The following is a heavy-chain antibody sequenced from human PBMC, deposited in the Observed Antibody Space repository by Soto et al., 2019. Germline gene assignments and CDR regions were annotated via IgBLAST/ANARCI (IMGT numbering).Heavy chain of an antibody. D-gene: IGHD6-19*01. V-gene: IGHV6-1*01. CDR3: ARAQAVAGPGPYYYYGMAV. J-gene: IGHJ6*04. CDR1: VDSVSSNSAA. CDR2: TYYRSKWYN. Sequence: SQSLSLTCAISVDSVSSNSAAWNWIRQYPSRGLEWLGRTYYRSKWYNDYAVSVKSRITINPDTSKNQFSLQLNSVTPEDTAVYYCARAQAVAGPGPYYYYGMAVWGKGTTVTVSS.